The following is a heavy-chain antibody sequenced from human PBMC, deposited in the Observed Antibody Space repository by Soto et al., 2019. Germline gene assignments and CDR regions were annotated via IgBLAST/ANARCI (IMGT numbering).Heavy chain of an antibody. CDR3: AKARPSGGYYYVEAFDV. CDR1: GFTFSNYA. CDR2: VSSTGTSP. J-gene: IGHJ3*01. D-gene: IGHD3-22*01. Sequence: PGGSLRLSCSASGFTFSNYAMSWVRQSPGKGLEWVSGVSSTGTSPYYAGSVQGQFTISRDNSKNMFYLQMKSLRAEDTAIYYCAKARPSGGYYYVEAFDVWGQGTMVTV. V-gene: IGHV3-23*01.